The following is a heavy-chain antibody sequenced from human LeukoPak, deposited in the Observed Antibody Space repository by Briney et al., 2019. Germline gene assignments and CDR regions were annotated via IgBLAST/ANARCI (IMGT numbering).Heavy chain of an antibody. J-gene: IGHJ4*02. D-gene: IGHD5-12*01. CDR1: GLTFSSYG. CDR3: AGGNIVATHYFDY. V-gene: IGHV3-33*01. Sequence: PGRSLRLSCAAFGLTFSSYGMHWVRQAPGKGLEWVAVIWYDGSNKFYADSVKGRFTISRDNSKSTLYLQMNSLRAEDTAVYYCAGGNIVATHYFDYWGQGTLVTVSS. CDR2: IWYDGSNK.